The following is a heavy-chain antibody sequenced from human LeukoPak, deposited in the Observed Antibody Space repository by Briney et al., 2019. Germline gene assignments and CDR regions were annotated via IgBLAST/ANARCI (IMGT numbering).Heavy chain of an antibody. V-gene: IGHV1-2*02. D-gene: IGHD3-3*01. CDR2: INPNSGGT. CDR3: ASSDFWSGSPYYFDY. CDR1: GYSFNTYY. Sequence: ASVKVSCKASGYSFNTYYMNWVRQAPGQGLEWMGWINPNSGGTNYAQKFQGRVTMTRDTSISTAYMELSRLRSDDTAVYYCASSDFWSGSPYYFDYWGQGTLVTVSS. J-gene: IGHJ4*02.